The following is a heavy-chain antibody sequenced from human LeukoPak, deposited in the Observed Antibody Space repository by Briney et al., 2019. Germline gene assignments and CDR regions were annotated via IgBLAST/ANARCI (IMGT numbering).Heavy chain of an antibody. CDR3: AKDHGAYCGGDCSQYYYFDY. Sequence: GGSLRLSCAASGFTFSSYGMHWVRQAPGKGLEGVAFIRYDGSNKYYADSVKGRFTISRDNSKDTLYLQMNSLRAEDTAVYYCAKDHGAYCGGDCSQYYYFDYWGQGTLVTVSS. J-gene: IGHJ4*02. CDR2: IRYDGSNK. D-gene: IGHD2-21*02. V-gene: IGHV3-30*02. CDR1: GFTFSSYG.